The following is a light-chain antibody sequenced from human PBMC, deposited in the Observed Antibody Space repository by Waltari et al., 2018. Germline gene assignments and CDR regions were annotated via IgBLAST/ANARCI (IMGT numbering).Light chain of an antibody. CDR1: SSNIGRYF. J-gene: IGLJ3*02. CDR2: RNN. Sequence: QSVLTQPHSASGTTGQRVTISCSGSSSNIGRYFLYCSHQLPGTAPKLLVDRNNQRPSGVPDRFSGSKSGTSASLASSGLRSEDEADYYCAAGDDSLSGPGVFGGGTKLTVL. V-gene: IGLV1-47*01. CDR3: AAGDDSLSGPGV.